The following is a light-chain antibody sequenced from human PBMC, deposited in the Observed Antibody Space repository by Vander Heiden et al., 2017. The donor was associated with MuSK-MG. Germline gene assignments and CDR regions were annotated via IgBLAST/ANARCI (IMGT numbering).Light chain of an antibody. Sequence: PGEQAPLSCTASQSVTSSYLAWYQHNPGQAPRLLIYGASILARGLADRSSGSGSATDFTLTISRPESEVFVVYYCQPCFSEPPTLTFGGGTKVEIK. CDR2: GAS. CDR1: QSVTSSY. V-gene: IGKV3-20*01. J-gene: IGKJ4*01. CDR3: QPCFSEPPTLT.